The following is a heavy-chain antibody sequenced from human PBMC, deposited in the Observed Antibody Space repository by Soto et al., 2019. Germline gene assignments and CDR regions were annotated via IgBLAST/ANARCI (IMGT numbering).Heavy chain of an antibody. CDR1: GYTFTTYG. Sequence: QVQLVQSGAEVKKPGASVKVSCKTSGYTFTTYGITWVRQAPGQGLEWMGWISPYNGNTKYAQKLQGRVTMTADTSTSTAYMDLRGLTSDDTAVYYCTRGLFGGFVYYFDYWGQGTLVTVSS. CDR3: TRGLFGGFVYYFDY. V-gene: IGHV1-18*01. CDR2: ISPYNGNT. D-gene: IGHD3-10*02. J-gene: IGHJ4*02.